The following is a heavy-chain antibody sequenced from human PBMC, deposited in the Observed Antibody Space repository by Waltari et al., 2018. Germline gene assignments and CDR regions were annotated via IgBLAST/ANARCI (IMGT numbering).Heavy chain of an antibody. CDR3: AKFGGSTRPYFYFDS. J-gene: IGHJ4*02. Sequence: EVLLLESGGGLVLPGGSLRLSCATSGFTFGNDGMSWVRQAPGKGLERVSAINAGGDFTYYTDSVKGRFTISRDNSRNTLFLQMDSLRGEDTAMYYCAKFGGSTRPYFYFDSWGRGTLVTVSS. CDR1: GFTFGNDG. CDR2: INAGGDFT. D-gene: IGHD1-26*01. V-gene: IGHV3-23*01.